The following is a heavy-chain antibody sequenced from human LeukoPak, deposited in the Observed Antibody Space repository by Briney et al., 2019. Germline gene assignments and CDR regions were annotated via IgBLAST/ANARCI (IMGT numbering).Heavy chain of an antibody. CDR3: ARMRRVSPFDI. D-gene: IGHD6-6*01. CDR1: GGSFSGYY. J-gene: IGHJ3*02. Sequence: PSETLSLTCAVYGGSFSGYYWSWIRQPPGKGLEWIGEINHSGSTNYNPSLKSRVTISVDTSKNQFSLKLSSVTAADTAVYYRARMRRVSPFDIWGQGTMVTVSS. CDR2: INHSGST. V-gene: IGHV4-34*01.